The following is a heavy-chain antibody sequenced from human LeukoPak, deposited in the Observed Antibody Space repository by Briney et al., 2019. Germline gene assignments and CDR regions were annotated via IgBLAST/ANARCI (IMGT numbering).Heavy chain of an antibody. J-gene: IGHJ4*02. CDR3: STFSNTPVVRGQN. D-gene: IGHD5-18*01. V-gene: IGHV3-15*01. CDR2: IKSKTDGGTT. CDR1: GFTFSNAW. Sequence: GGSLRLSCAASGFTFSNAWMSWVRQAPGKGLEWVGRIKSKTDGGTTDYAAPVKDRFAISRDDSKNTLYLQMSSLKTEDTAVYYCSTFSNTPVVRGQNWGQGTLVTVSS.